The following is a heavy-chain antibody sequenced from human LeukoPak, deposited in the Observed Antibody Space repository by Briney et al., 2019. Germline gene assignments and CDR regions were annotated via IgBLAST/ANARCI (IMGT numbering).Heavy chain of an antibody. CDR3: ARQPSGNYGKSGYYPYYFDS. CDR2: VFYTGAT. J-gene: IGHJ4*02. Sequence: PSETLSLTCTVSGGSISSYYWSWVRQPPGKGLEWIGNVFYTGATKYDPSLQSRVTISLDTSQSQFSLRLSSVTAADTAFYYCARQPSGNYGKSGYYPYYFDSWGQGALVTASS. CDR1: GGSISSYY. D-gene: IGHD3-22*01. V-gene: IGHV4-59*08.